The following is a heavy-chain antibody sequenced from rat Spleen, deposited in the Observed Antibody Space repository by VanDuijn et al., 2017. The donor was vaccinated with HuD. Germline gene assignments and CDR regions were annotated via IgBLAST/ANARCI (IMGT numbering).Heavy chain of an antibody. V-gene: IGHV2-6*01. D-gene: IGHD1-12*01. CDR3: ARSMMT. CDR1: GFSLTSYT. Sequence: QVQLKESGPGLVQPSQTLSLTCTVSGFSLTSYTVSWVRQPPGKGLEWIAAISSGGSTYYNSALKSRLSISRDTSKSQVFLKMNSVQTEDTAMYFCARSMMTWGQGTLVTVSS. CDR2: ISSGGST. J-gene: IGHJ3*01.